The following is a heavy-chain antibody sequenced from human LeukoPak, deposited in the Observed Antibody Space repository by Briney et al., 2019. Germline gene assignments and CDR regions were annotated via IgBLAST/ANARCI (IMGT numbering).Heavy chain of an antibody. CDR3: ARSQYSSSLEAWDWFDP. V-gene: IGHV4-61*01. J-gene: IGHJ5*02. Sequence: SETLSLTCTVSGGSVSSGSYYWSWIRQPPGKGLEWIGYIYYSGSTNYNPSLKSRVTISVDTSKNQFSLKLSSVTAADTAVYYCARSQYSSSLEAWDWFDPWGQGTLVTVSS. D-gene: IGHD6-6*01. CDR2: IYYSGST. CDR1: GGSVSSGSYY.